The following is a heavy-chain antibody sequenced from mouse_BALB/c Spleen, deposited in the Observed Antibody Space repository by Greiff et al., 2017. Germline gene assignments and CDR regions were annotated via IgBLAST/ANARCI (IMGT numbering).Heavy chain of an antibody. CDR3: ARQGSGGVFAMDY. CDR2: ISNGGGST. Sequence: EVMLVESGGGLVQPGGSLKLSCAASGFTFSSYTMSWVRQTPEKRLEWVAYISNGGGSTYYPDTVKGRFTISRDNAKNTLYLQMSSLKSEDTAMYYCARQGSGGVFAMDYWGQGTSVTVSS. D-gene: IGHD4-1*01. J-gene: IGHJ4*01. V-gene: IGHV5-12-2*01. CDR1: GFTFSSYT.